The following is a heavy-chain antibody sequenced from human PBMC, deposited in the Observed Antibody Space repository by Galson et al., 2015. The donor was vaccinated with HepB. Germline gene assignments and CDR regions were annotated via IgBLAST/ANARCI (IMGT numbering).Heavy chain of an antibody. J-gene: IGHJ4*02. V-gene: IGHV6-1*01. D-gene: IGHD2-21*01. CDR3: ARQLAYCVANTCQIFFDY. CDR2: TYYRSKWYN. Sequence: CAISGDSVSSNSAAWNWIRQSPSRGLEWLGRTYYRSKWYNSYAVSVKSRITINPDTTKNQFSPQLNSVTPEDTAIYYCARQLAYCVANTCQIFFDYWGQGTLVTVSS. CDR1: GDSVSSNSAA.